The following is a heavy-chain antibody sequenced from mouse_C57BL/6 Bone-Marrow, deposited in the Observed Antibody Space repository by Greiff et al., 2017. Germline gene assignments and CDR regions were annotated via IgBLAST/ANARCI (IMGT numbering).Heavy chain of an antibody. CDR3: TTCIWSYDYVWYFDV. D-gene: IGHD2-4*01. V-gene: IGHV1-54*01. CDR2: INPGSGGT. CDR1: GYAFTNYL. Sequence: QVQLKESGAELVRPGTSVKVSCKASGYAFTNYLIEWVKQRPGQGLEWIGVINPGSGGTNYNEKFKGKATLTADKSSSTAYMQLSSLTSEDTAVYYCTTCIWSYDYVWYFDVWGTGTTVTVSS. J-gene: IGHJ1*03.